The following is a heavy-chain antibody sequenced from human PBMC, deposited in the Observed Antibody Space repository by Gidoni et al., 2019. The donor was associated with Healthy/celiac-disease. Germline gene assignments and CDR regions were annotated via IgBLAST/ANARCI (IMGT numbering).Heavy chain of an antibody. J-gene: IGHJ4*02. V-gene: IGHV3-30-3*01. CDR2: ISYDGSNK. CDR3: ARERRLSFTESEYYFDY. D-gene: IGHD3-16*02. CDR1: GFTFSSYA. Sequence: QVQLVESGGGVVQPGRSLRLSCAASGFTFSSYAMHWVRQAPGKGLEWVAVISYDGSNKYYADSVKGRFTISRDNSKNTLYLQMNSLRAEDTAVYYCARERRLSFTESEYYFDYWGQGTLVTVSS.